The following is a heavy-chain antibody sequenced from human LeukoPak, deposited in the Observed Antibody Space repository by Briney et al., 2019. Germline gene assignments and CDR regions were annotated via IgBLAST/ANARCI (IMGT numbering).Heavy chain of an antibody. Sequence: SETLSLTCTVSGGSISSSFYYWGWIRQPPGKGLEWIGEINHSGSTNYNPSLKSRVTISVDTSKNQFSLKLSSVTAADTAVYYCASRITMVRGTMRDYWGQGTLVTVSS. D-gene: IGHD3-10*01. CDR1: GGSISSSFYY. V-gene: IGHV4-39*07. J-gene: IGHJ4*02. CDR3: ASRITMVRGTMRDY. CDR2: INHSGST.